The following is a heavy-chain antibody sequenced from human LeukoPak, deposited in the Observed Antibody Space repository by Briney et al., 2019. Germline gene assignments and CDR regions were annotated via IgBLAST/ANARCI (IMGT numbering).Heavy chain of an antibody. J-gene: IGHJ4*02. V-gene: IGHV4-34*01. CDR2: INHSGST. CDR3: ARGRGVRGVIDY. Sequence: TSETLSLTCAVYGGSFGGYYWSWIRQPPGKGLEWIGEINHSGSTNYNPSLKSRVTISVDTSKNQFSLKLSSVTAADTAVYYCARGRGVRGVIDYWGQGTLVTVSS. D-gene: IGHD3-10*01. CDR1: GGSFGGYY.